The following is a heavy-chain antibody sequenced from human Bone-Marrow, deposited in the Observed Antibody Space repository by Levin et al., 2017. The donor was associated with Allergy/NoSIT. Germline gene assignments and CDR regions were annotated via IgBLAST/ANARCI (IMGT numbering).Heavy chain of an antibody. CDR1: GGSFHNYY. V-gene: IGHV4-34*01. Sequence: SQTLSLTCAVYGGSFHNYYWSWIRQPPGKGLEWIGEINHSGSTNYNPSLKSRVTISVDTSKNQFSLNLSSATAADTAVYYCASRGYCSGGTCYVAEYFQHWGQGTLVTVSS. CDR2: INHSGST. D-gene: IGHD2-15*01. CDR3: ASRGYCSGGTCYVAEYFQH. J-gene: IGHJ1*01.